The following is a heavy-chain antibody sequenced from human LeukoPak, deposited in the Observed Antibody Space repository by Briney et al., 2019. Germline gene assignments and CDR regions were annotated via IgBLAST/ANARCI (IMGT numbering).Heavy chain of an antibody. CDR2: IYYSGST. V-gene: IGHV4-59*12. J-gene: IGHJ4*02. CDR3: ARRRGPYYDSSGYYRYYFDY. D-gene: IGHD3-22*01. Sequence: SETLSLTCTVSGGSISSYYWSWIRQPPGKGLEWIGYIYYSGSTNYNPSLKSRVTISVDTSKNQFSLKLSSVTAADTAVYYCARRRGPYYDSSGYYRYYFDYWGQGTLVTVSS. CDR1: GGSISSYY.